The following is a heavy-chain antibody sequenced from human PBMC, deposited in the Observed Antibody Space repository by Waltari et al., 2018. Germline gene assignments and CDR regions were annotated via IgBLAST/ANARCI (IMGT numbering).Heavy chain of an antibody. Sequence: EVQLVESGGGLVQPGGSLRLSCAASGFTFSSYWMSWVRQAPGKGLEWVANIKQDGSRKYYVDAEKGRLTITRDNAKSSLYLQMNSLRAEDTAVYYCARGVYDFWRYGMDVWGQGTTVTVAS. V-gene: IGHV3-7*03. CDR2: IKQDGSRK. J-gene: IGHJ6*02. D-gene: IGHD3-3*01. CDR1: GFTFSSYW. CDR3: ARGVYDFWRYGMDV.